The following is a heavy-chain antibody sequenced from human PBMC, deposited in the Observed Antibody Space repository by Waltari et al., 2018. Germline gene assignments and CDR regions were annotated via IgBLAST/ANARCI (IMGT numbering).Heavy chain of an antibody. CDR2: INHRGST. CDR1: GGSFSGYY. D-gene: IGHD6-19*01. J-gene: IGHJ4*02. CDR3: ASDSSGWYY. Sequence: QVQLQQWGAGLLKPSETLSLTCAVYGGSFSGYYWSWIRQPPGKGLEWIGEINHRGSTTHTPSLKSRVNISVDTSKNQFSLKLSSVTAADTAVYYCASDSSGWYYWGQGTLVTVSS. V-gene: IGHV4-34*01.